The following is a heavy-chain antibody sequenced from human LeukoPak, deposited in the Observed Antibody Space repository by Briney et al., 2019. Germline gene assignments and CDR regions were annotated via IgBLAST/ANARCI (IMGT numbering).Heavy chain of an antibody. J-gene: IGHJ4*02. V-gene: IGHV3-23*01. CDR1: GFTFSSYA. Sequence: GGSLRLSCAASGFTFSSYAMSWVRQAPGKGLEWVSAISGSGGSTYYADSVKGRFTISRDNSKNTLYLQMNSLRAEDTAIYFCSKHPSTGFYYFDLWGQGTLVTVSS. CDR3: SKHPSTGFYYFDL. CDR2: ISGSGGST. D-gene: IGHD6-19*01.